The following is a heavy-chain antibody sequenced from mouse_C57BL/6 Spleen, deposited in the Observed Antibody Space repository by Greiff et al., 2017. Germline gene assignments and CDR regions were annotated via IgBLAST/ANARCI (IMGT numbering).Heavy chain of an antibody. CDR3: TRGRVYYGSSQGGLDY. V-gene: IGHV1-85*01. CDR1: GYTFTSYD. J-gene: IGHJ2*01. CDR2: IYPRDGST. D-gene: IGHD1-1*01. Sequence: QVQLQQSGPELVKPGASVKLSCKASGYTFTSYDINWVKQRPGQGLEWIGWIYPRDGSTTYNEKFKGKATLTVDTSSSTAYMELHSLTSEDSAVYFCTRGRVYYGSSQGGLDYWGQGTTLTVSS.